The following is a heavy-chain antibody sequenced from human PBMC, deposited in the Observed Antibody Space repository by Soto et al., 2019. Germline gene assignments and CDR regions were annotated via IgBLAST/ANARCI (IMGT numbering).Heavy chain of an antibody. V-gene: IGHV3-30*18. Sequence: GGSLRLSCAASGFTFSSYGMHWVRQAPGKGLEWVAVISYDGSNKYYADSVKGRFTISRDNSKNTLYLQMNSLRAEDTAVYYCAKDLICSSTSCHPRGHYYYYYMDVWGKGTTVTVSS. J-gene: IGHJ6*03. CDR2: ISYDGSNK. D-gene: IGHD2-2*01. CDR1: GFTFSSYG. CDR3: AKDLICSSTSCHPRGHYYYYYMDV.